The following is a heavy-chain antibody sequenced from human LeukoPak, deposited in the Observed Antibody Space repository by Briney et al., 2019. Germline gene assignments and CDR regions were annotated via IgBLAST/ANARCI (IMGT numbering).Heavy chain of an antibody. J-gene: IGHJ4*02. CDR3: ARDGGYCSGGTCRYYFDY. CDR1: GDSVSSNSAA. V-gene: IGHV6-1*01. Sequence: SQTLSLTCAISGDSVSSNSAAWNWIRQSPSRGLEWLVRTYYRSKWYNDYAVSVKSRITINPDTSKNQFSLQLNSVTPEDTAVYYCARDGGYCSGGTCRYYFDYWGQGTLVTVSS. CDR2: TYYRSKWYN. D-gene: IGHD2-15*01.